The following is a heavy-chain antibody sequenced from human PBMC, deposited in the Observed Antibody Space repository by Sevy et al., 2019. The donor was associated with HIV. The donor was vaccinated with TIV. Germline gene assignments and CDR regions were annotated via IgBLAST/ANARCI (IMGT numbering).Heavy chain of an antibody. D-gene: IGHD4-4*01. CDR2: IIPIFGTA. J-gene: IGHJ5*02. Sequence: ASVKVSCKASGGTFSSYAISWVRQAPGQGLEWMGGIIPIFGTANYAQKFQVRVTITADESTSTAYMELSSLRSEDTAVYYCARRSDYSKNNWFDPWGQGTLVTVSS. CDR3: ARRSDYSKNNWFDP. V-gene: IGHV1-69*13. CDR1: GGTFSSYA.